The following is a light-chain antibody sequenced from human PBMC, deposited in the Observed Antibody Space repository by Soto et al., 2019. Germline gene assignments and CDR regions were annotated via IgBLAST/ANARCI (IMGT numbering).Light chain of an antibody. CDR3: QQYGSSSTWT. CDR2: AAS. Sequence: EIVLTQSPGTLSLSPGERATLSCRASQSVSSAYLAWYQHKPGQPPTLLIYAASSRVTGIPDRFSGSGSGTDFPLTIIRLEPEDCAVYYCQQYGSSSTWTFGQGTKVEIK. V-gene: IGKV3-20*01. J-gene: IGKJ1*01. CDR1: QSVSSAY.